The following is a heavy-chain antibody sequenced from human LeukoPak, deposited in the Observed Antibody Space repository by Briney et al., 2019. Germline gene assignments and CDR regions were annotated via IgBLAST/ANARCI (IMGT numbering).Heavy chain of an antibody. CDR2: IYYIGTT. V-gene: IGHV4-39*07. CDR3: AREGYSYAYYIDS. D-gene: IGHD3-16*01. CDR1: GGSISSSNYY. J-gene: IGHJ4*02. Sequence: SETLSLTCTVSGGSISSSNYYWGWLRQPPGKGLEWIGTIYYIGTTPYNPSLKSRVTISVVTSKNQFSLRLSSVTAADTAVYYCAREGYSYAYYIDSWGQGAQVTVSS.